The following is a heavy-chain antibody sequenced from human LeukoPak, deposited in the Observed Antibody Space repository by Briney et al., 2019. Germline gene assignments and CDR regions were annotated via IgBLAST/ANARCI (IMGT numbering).Heavy chain of an antibody. CDR3: ARDRAYNRFDY. CDR1: GFTFSNSW. CDR2: INEDGSQK. V-gene: IGHV3-7*01. D-gene: IGHD5-24*01. J-gene: IGHJ4*02. Sequence: GGSPRLSCADSGFTFSNSWMAWVRQVPGKGLEWVANINEDGSQKNYLDSVKGRFTISRDNAKKSLYLQMNSLRVKDTAVYYCARDRAYNRFDYWGQGTLVTVSS.